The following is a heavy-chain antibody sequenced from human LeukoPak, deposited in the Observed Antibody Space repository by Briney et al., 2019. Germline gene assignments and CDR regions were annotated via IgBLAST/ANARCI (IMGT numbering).Heavy chain of an antibody. J-gene: IGHJ5*02. CDR3: ARDEDPYDGWFDP. CDR2: FDPEDGET. CDR1: GYTLTELS. D-gene: IGHD5-12*01. V-gene: IGHV1-24*01. Sequence: ASVKVSCKVSGYTLTELSMHWVRQAPGKGLEWMGGFDPEDGETIYAQKFQGRVTMTEDTSTSTAYMELRSLRSDDTAVYYCARDEDPYDGWFDPWGQGTLVTVSS.